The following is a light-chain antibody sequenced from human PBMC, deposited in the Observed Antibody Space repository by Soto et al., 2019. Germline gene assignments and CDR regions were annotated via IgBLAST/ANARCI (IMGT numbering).Light chain of an antibody. CDR1: QSVDIS. J-gene: IGKJ1*01. V-gene: IGKV3-15*01. Sequence: ETLLPQSPGTLSLSPGEIVTLCCRASQSVDISLAWYQQKPGHAPRLLIYGASTRATDMPGTFSGRGSGTEFTLTISSLRPEDFAVYYCQQYRSWPRTFGQGTK. CDR3: QQYRSWPRT. CDR2: GAS.